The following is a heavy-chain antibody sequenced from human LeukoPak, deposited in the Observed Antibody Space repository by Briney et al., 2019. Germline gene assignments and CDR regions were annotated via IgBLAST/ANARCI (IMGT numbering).Heavy chain of an antibody. CDR3: AKRAAYSFDS. D-gene: IGHD2-15*01. CDR1: GFTFSSYS. Sequence: PGGSLRLSCAASGFTFSSYSMNWVRQAPGKGLEWVSYISTTSSTIYYADSVKGRFTISRDNAKNSLYLQMNSLRAEDTAVYYCAKRAAYSFDSWGQGTLVTVSS. CDR2: ISTTSSTI. J-gene: IGHJ4*02. V-gene: IGHV3-48*01.